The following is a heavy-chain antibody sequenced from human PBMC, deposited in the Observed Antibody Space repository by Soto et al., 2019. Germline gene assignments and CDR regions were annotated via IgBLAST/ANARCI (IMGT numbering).Heavy chain of an antibody. CDR3: TTGLIGGPGASDI. J-gene: IGHJ3*02. CDR2: CTSAAGET. V-gene: IGHV3-74*01. Sequence: RRSLRFSCAASGFSISVYGINFDRLTPGTGLLCCSLCTSAAGETNYADALKGRVVISRDHDKHTLYLQLTSMSAEDTAVYYCTTGLIGGPGASDIWGQGTMVNVSS. CDR1: GFSISVYG. D-gene: IGHD3-10*01.